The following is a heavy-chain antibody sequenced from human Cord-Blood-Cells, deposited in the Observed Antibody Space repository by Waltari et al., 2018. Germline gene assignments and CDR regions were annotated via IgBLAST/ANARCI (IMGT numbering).Heavy chain of an antibody. CDR3: ARDRYYYYGRGV. J-gene: IGHJ6*02. Sequence: EVQLVESGGGLVKPGGSLRLSCAASGFTVSSNYMSWVRQAPGKGLEWVSVMYSGGSTSYAASVEGRFTISRDNSKNTLYLQMNSLRAEDTAVYYCARDRYYYYGRGVWGQGTTVTVSS. V-gene: IGHV3-66*01. CDR2: MYSGGST. CDR1: GFTVSSNY.